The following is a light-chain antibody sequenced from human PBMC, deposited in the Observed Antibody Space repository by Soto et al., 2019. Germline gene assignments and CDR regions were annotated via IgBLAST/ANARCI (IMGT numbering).Light chain of an antibody. CDR1: QHITND. CDR2: LAS. CDR3: LHHNGYPPV. V-gene: IGKV1-17*01. Sequence: DIQMPQSPSSLSASVGDTVTITCRASQHITNDCAWYQQKAGRAPKCLILLASRLQTGVPSRFSGSGSETEFTLTISSLQPEEVATYYWLHHNGYPPVFGQGTKVEIK. J-gene: IGKJ2*01.